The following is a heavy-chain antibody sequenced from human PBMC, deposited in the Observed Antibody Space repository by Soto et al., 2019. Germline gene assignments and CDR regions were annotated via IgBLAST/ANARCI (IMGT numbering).Heavy chain of an antibody. V-gene: IGHV5-10-1*01. CDR3: ARKVMAARWADAFDI. J-gene: IGHJ3*02. CDR1: GYSFTSDW. D-gene: IGHD5-12*01. Sequence: GESLKISCKGSGYSFTSDWITWVRQMPGKGLEWMGRIDPSDSYTNYSPSFQGHVTISADKSISTAYLQWSSLKASDTAMYYCARKVMAARWADAFDIWGQGTMVTVSS. CDR2: IDPSDSYT.